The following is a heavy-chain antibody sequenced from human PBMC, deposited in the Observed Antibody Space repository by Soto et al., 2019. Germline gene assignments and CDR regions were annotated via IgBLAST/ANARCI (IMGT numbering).Heavy chain of an antibody. CDR3: ARQGPLLGYCKSTSCYYVY. CDR1: GYTFPSYW. CDR2: IYPGDSDT. D-gene: IGHD2-2*01. V-gene: IGHV5-51*01. Sequence: GESLKSSCTGSGYTFPSYWIGWVRQMPGKGLEWMGIIYPGDSDTRYSPSFQGQVTISVDMSSSTAYLQLNSLKASDTAIYYCARQGPLLGYCKSTSCYYVYWGKGALVTVSS. J-gene: IGHJ4*02.